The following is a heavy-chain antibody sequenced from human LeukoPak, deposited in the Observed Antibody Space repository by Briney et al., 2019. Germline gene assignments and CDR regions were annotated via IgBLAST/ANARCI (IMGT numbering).Heavy chain of an antibody. D-gene: IGHD5-18*01. CDR2: ISSSGSTI. CDR3: ASGIQLWFLGFDY. CDR1: GFTFSDYY. Sequence: PGGSLRLSCAASGFTFSDYYMSWIRQAPGKGLEWVSYISSSGSTIYYADSVKGRFPISRDNAKNSLYLQMNSLRAEDTAVYYCASGIQLWFLGFDYWGQGTLVTVSS. V-gene: IGHV3-11*01. J-gene: IGHJ4*02.